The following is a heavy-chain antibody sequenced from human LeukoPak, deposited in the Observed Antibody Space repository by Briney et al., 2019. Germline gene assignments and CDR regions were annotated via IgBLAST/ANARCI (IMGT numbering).Heavy chain of an antibody. CDR2: IHPSTGNP. D-gene: IGHD3-16*02. CDR3: ARAFQSLGGLSLPDY. J-gene: IGHJ4*02. Sequence: ASVKVSCKASGYTFTNYVMNWVRQAPGQGLEWMGWIHPSTGNPAYAQGFTGRFVFSLDTSVSTTYLQITSLKAEDTAVYFCARAFQSLGGLSLPDYWGQGTLVTVSS. V-gene: IGHV7-4-1*02. CDR1: GYTFTNYV.